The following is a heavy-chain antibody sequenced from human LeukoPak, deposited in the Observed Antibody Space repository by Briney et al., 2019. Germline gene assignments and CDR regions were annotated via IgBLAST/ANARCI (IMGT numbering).Heavy chain of an antibody. D-gene: IGHD3-22*01. J-gene: IGHJ4*02. CDR1: RDSLRSNYW. CDR2: ILHIEST. Sequence: PSGTLSLTCAVSRDSLRSNYWWTWARRPPGRGLEGIGEILHIESTNFNPSLKSRVTISLDKSKNPFSLSITTVSAAGTAVYYCARGIPGYFGTSGYYYEYWGQAILVTVSS. CDR3: ARGIPGYFGTSGYYYEY. V-gene: IGHV4-4*02.